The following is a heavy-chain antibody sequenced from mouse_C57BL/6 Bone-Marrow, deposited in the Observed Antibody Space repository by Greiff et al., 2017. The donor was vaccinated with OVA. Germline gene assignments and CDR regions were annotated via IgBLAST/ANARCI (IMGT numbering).Heavy chain of an antibody. J-gene: IGHJ2*01. CDR2: IYYSGTI. CDR1: GISITTGNYR. D-gene: IGHD1-1*01. V-gene: IGHV3-5*01. CDR3: ARPYYYGSSYVGY. Sequence: QSGPGLVKPSQTVFLTCTVTGISITTGNYRWSWIRQFPGNKLEWIGYIYYSGTITYNPSLTSRTTITRDTPKNQFFLEMNSLTAEDTATYYCARPYYYGSSYVGYWGQGTTLTVSS.